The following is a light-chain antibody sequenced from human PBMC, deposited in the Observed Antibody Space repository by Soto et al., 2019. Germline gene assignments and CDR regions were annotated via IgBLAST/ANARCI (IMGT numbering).Light chain of an antibody. CDR2: WAS. Sequence: DLVMTQSPDSLAVSLGERATINCKSSQIVLYSSNNKNYLAWYQQKPGQPPKLLIYWASTRESGVPDRFSGSGSGTDFTLTISSLQAEDVAVYYCQQYYSTPITFGQGTRLEI. J-gene: IGKJ5*01. V-gene: IGKV4-1*01. CDR1: QIVLYSSNNKNY. CDR3: QQYYSTPIT.